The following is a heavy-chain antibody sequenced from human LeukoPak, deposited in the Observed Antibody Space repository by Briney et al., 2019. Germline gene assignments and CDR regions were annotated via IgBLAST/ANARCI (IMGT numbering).Heavy chain of an antibody. J-gene: IGHJ5*02. CDR1: GLTFSSYA. V-gene: IGHV3-23*01. CDR3: AKDRTGREWLFQNWFDP. D-gene: IGHD3-3*01. Sequence: PLGGSLRLSCAASGLTFSSYAMSWVRQAPGKGLEWVSAISGSGGSTYYADSVKGRFTISRDNSKNTLYLQMNSLRAEDTAVYYCAKDRTGREWLFQNWFDPWGQGTLVTVSS. CDR2: ISGSGGST.